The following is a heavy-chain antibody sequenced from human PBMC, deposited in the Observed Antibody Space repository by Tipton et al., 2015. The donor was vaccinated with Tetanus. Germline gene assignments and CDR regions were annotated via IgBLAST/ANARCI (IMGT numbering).Heavy chain of an antibody. J-gene: IGHJ4*02. CDR1: GASLRSGDYN. Sequence: GASLRSGDYNWSWIRQPPGKGLEWLAYISDSGLSNSNYFLKSRITISRDTSRNQFSLKLTSVTAADTAVYYCTRANHEFPKKGPFDSWGQGTLVIVS. CDR2: ISDSGLS. D-gene: IGHD3-10*01. V-gene: IGHV4-61*08. CDR3: TRANHEFPKKGPFDS.